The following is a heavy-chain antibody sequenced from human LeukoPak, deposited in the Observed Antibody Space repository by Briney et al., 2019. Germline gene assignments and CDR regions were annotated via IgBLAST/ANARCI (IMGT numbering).Heavy chain of an antibody. CDR2: ISYDGSNK. CDR1: GFTFSSYA. Sequence: PGRSLRLSCAASGFTFSSYAMHWVRQAPGKGLEWVAVISYDGSNKFYADSVKGRSTLSRDNSKNTLYLQMNSLRIEDTAVYYCGRGSVGFGELNYWGQGTLVTVSS. CDR3: GRGSVGFGELNY. V-gene: IGHV3-30-3*01. J-gene: IGHJ4*02. D-gene: IGHD3-10*01.